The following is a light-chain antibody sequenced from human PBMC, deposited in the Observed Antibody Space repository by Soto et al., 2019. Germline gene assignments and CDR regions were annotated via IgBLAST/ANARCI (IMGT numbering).Light chain of an antibody. CDR3: SSYAGSVYV. CDR2: DVS. J-gene: IGLJ1*01. CDR1: SIDVGAYNY. V-gene: IGLV2-8*01. Sequence: SALTQPPSASGSPGQSVSISCTGTSIDVGAYNYVSWYQQHPGKAPKLMIYDVSKRPSGVPDRFSGSKSGNTASLTVSGLQAEDEADYYCSSYAGSVYVFGTGTKVTV.